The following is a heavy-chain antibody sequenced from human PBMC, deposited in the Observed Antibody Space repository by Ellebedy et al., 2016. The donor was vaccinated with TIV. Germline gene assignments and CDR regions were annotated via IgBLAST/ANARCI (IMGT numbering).Heavy chain of an antibody. Sequence: PGGSLRLSCAASGFTFSSFAMTRVRQAPGKGLEWVSTISHTGSRTYYTDSVEGRFIISRDTSKKTLYLQMNSLRAEDTGIYYCVKDQIAGDGRWVFDLWGQGTMVTVSS. CDR2: ISHTGSRT. V-gene: IGHV3-23*01. CDR1: GFTFSSFA. J-gene: IGHJ3*01. CDR3: VKDQIAGDGRWVFDL. D-gene: IGHD5-24*01.